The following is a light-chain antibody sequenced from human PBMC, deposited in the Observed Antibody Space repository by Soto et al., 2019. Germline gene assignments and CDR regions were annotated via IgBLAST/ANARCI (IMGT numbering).Light chain of an antibody. Sequence: QSVLTQPPSVSAAPGQKVTISCSGSTSNIGNNYVSWYQQFPGTAPKLLIYDNNKRPSGIPDRFSASRSGTSATLGITGLQTGDEAHYYCGTWDNSLGSGVFGGGTKLIVL. V-gene: IGLV1-51*01. CDR1: TSNIGNNY. CDR3: GTWDNSLGSGV. CDR2: DNN. J-gene: IGLJ2*01.